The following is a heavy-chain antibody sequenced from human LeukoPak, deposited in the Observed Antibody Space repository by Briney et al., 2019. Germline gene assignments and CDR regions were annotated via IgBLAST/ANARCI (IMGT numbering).Heavy chain of an antibody. D-gene: IGHD1-26*01. CDR3: ARAIEVGAMTPFDY. CDR1: GGSIRSSSYY. CDR2: IYHSGST. V-gene: IGHV4-39*07. J-gene: IGHJ4*02. Sequence: SETLSLTCTVSGGSIRSSSYYWGWVRQPPGKGLEWIGSIYHSGSTYYNPSLKSRVTISVDTSKNQFSLKLTSVTAADTAVYYCARAIEVGAMTPFDYWGQGTLVTVSS.